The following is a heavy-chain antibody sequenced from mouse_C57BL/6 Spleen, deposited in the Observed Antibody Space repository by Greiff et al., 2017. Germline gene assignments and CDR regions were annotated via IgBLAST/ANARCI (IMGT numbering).Heavy chain of an antibody. V-gene: IGHV1-74*01. CDR2: INPSDSDT. J-gene: IGHJ3*01. Sequence: VQLQQPGAELVKPGASVKVSCKASGYTFTSYWMHWVKQRPGQGLEWIGRINPSDSDTNYNQKFKGKATLTVDKSSSTAYMQLSSLTSEDSAVYYCAIQGSSAWFAYWGQGTLVTVSA. CDR1: GYTFTSYW. CDR3: AIQGSSAWFAY.